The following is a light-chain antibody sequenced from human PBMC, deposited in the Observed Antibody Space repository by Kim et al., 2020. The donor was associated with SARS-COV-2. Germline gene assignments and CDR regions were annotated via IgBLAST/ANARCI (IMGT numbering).Light chain of an antibody. V-gene: IGKV3-15*01. Sequence: VSPGERAPLSCKASQSVRSNLAWYQQKLGQAPRLLLYGASTRATDIPARFSGSGSVTEFTLTISGLQSEDFAVYYCQQYHTRPITFGQGTRLEIK. CDR3: QQYHTRPIT. CDR1: QSVRSN. CDR2: GAS. J-gene: IGKJ5*01.